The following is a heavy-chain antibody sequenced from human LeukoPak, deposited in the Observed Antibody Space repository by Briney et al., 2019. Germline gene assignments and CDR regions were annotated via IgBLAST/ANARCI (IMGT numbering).Heavy chain of an antibody. CDR3: AKDDILTGNNAFDI. V-gene: IGHV3-23*01. CDR2: ISGNGCSK. CDR1: GFTFNNYA. J-gene: IGHJ3*02. D-gene: IGHD3-9*01. Sequence: PGGSLRLSCAASGFTFNNYALRWVRQAPGKGLEGVSTISGNGCSKYYADSVKGRFTISRDNSKNTVYLQINSLRAEDTAVYYCAKDDILTGNNAFDIWGQGTMVTVSS.